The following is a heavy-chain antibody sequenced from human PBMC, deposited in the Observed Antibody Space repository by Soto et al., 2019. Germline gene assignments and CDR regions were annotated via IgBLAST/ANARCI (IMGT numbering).Heavy chain of an antibody. CDR1: GFTFSNAW. V-gene: IGHV3-15*07. CDR3: TTDSYSTIIIVRFEY. D-gene: IGHD3-22*01. Sequence: PGGSLRLSCAASGFTFSNAWINWVRQAPGKGLEWVGRIKSKTDGGTTDYAEPVKGRFAISRDDSNNMVYLQMNSLKIEDTAVYYCTTDSYSTIIIVRFEYWGHGTLVTVSS. J-gene: IGHJ4*01. CDR2: IKSKTDGGTT.